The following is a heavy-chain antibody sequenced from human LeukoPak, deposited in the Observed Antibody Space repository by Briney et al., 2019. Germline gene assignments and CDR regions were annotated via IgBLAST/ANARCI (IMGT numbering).Heavy chain of an antibody. V-gene: IGHV4-30-2*01. J-gene: IGHJ5*02. CDR1: GGSISSGGYS. Sequence: SQTLSLTCAVSGGSISSGGYSWSWIRQPPGKGLEWIGYIYHSGSTYYNPSLKSRVTISVDRSKNQFSLKLSSVTAADTAVYYCAGGAGIRGPRGGGFDPWGRGTLVTVSS. CDR3: AGGAGIRGPRGGGFDP. CDR2: IYHSGST. D-gene: IGHD6-19*01.